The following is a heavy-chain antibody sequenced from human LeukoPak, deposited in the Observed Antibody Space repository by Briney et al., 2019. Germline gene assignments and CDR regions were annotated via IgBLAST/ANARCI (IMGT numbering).Heavy chain of an antibody. D-gene: IGHD3-3*01. V-gene: IGHV1-18*01. CDR3: ARDEDFWSGYYSTSQYYYYYGMDV. CDR2: ISAYSGNT. CDR1: GYTFTSYG. J-gene: IGHJ6*02. Sequence: ASVKVSCKASGYTFTSYGISWVRQAPGQGLEWMGWISAYSGNTNYAQKLQGRVTMTTDTSTSTAYMELRSLRSDDTAVYYCARDEDFWSGYYSTSQYYYYYGMDVWGQGTTVTVSS.